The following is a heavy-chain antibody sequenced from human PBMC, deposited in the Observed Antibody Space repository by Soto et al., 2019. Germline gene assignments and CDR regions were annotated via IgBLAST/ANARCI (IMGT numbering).Heavy chain of an antibody. CDR2: INTYNGNT. Sequence: QVQLVQSGAEVKKPGASVKVSCKASGYSFTSYGITWVRQAPGQGLEWMGWINTYNGNTNYAQKHQGRVTMTTDTSTSTAYMELRSLRSDDTAVYYCAREPAAGDWFDPWGQGTLVTVSS. CDR1: GYSFTSYG. CDR3: AREPAAGDWFDP. V-gene: IGHV1-18*01. J-gene: IGHJ5*02. D-gene: IGHD6-13*01.